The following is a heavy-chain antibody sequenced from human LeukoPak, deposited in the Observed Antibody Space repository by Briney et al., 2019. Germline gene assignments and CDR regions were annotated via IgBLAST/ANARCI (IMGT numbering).Heavy chain of an antibody. CDR1: GFTCDDYA. CDR2: INWNGRIT. CDR3: ARGSVQLWLRDTYYYMDV. Sequence: WGSLRLYCAASGFTCDDYAMNWVRQVPGRGLEWVSGINWNGRITEYADSVKDRFTIYSQNTKNSLYLYMTTLGGEDTALYFCARGSVQLWLRDTYYYMDVWGKGTTVTVSS. J-gene: IGHJ6*03. D-gene: IGHD5-18*01. V-gene: IGHV3-20*04.